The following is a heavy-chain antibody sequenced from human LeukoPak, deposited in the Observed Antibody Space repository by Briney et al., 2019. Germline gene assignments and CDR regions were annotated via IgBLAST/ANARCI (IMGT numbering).Heavy chain of an antibody. CDR2: VYYSGNT. CDR3: ARNYWGSNYFDS. CDR1: GDSISKYY. V-gene: IGHV4-59*01. D-gene: IGHD7-27*01. Sequence: SETLSLTCTVSGDSISKYYWSWIRQPPRKGLEWIGYVYYSGNTDYNPSLKSRVTISIDTSKNQFSLKLNSVTAADSAIYYCARNYWGSNYFDSGGQGTLVTVSS. J-gene: IGHJ4*02.